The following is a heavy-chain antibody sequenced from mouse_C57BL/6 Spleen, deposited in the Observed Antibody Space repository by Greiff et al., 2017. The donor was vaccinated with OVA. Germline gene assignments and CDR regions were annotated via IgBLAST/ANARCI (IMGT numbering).Heavy chain of an antibody. D-gene: IGHD2-3*01. V-gene: IGHV5-4*01. J-gene: IGHJ4*01. Sequence: EVQRVESGGGLVKPGGSLKLSCAASGFTFSSYAMSWVRQTPEKRLEWVATISDGGSYTYYPDNVKGRFTISRDNAKNNLYLQMSHLKSEDTAMYYCARNYDGYYDAMDYWGQGTSVTVSS. CDR2: ISDGGSYT. CDR3: ARNYDGYYDAMDY. CDR1: GFTFSSYA.